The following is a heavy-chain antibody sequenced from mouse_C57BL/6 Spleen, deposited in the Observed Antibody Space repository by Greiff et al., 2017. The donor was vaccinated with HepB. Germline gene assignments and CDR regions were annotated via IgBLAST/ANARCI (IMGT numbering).Heavy chain of an antibody. CDR1: GYAFSSSW. J-gene: IGHJ2*01. Sequence: VQLQQSGPELVKPGASVKISCKASGYAFSSSWMNWVKQRPGKGLEWIGRIYPGDGDTNYNGKFKGKATLTADKSSSTAYMQLSSLTSEDSAVYFCARGEFITNYWGQGTTLTVSS. D-gene: IGHD1-1*01. CDR2: IYPGDGDT. V-gene: IGHV1-82*01. CDR3: ARGEFITNY.